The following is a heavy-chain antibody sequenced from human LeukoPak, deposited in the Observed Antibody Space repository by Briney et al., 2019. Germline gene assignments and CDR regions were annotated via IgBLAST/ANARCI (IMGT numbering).Heavy chain of an antibody. Sequence: IPSETLSLTCAVSGGSISSSNWWSWVRQPPGKGLEWIGSIYYSGSTYYNPSLKSRVTISVDTSKNQFSLKLSSVTAADTAVYYCARPPTTYYYDSSGYYSPDAFDIWGQGTMVTVSS. CDR1: GGSISSSNW. J-gene: IGHJ3*02. V-gene: IGHV4-39*01. CDR3: ARPPTTYYYDSSGYYSPDAFDI. D-gene: IGHD3-22*01. CDR2: IYYSGST.